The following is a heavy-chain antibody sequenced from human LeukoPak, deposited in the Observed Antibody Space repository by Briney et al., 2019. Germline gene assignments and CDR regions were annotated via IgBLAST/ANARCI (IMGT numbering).Heavy chain of an antibody. Sequence: GGCLRLSCAASGFTFSSYSMNWVRQAPGKGLEWISYISIISSTIYYADSVKGRFTISRDNAKNSLYLQMNSLRAEDTAVYYCARESPHGDYVPSYYYYMDVWGKGTTVTVSS. V-gene: IGHV3-48*01. CDR2: ISIISSTI. J-gene: IGHJ6*03. D-gene: IGHD4-17*01. CDR3: ARESPHGDYVPSYYYYMDV. CDR1: GFTFSSYS.